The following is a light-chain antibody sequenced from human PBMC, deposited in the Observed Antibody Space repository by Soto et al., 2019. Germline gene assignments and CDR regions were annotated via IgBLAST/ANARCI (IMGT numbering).Light chain of an antibody. CDR1: SSDVGSYNY. CDR3: TSYTSRSTYV. CDR2: EVN. V-gene: IGLV2-14*01. Sequence: QSALTQPASVSGSPGQSITISCTGTSSDVGSYNYVSWYQQHPGKAPKLMIYEVNNRPSGVSNRFSGSKSGNTASLTISGLQAEDEADYYCTSYTSRSTYVFGTGTKVTVL. J-gene: IGLJ1*01.